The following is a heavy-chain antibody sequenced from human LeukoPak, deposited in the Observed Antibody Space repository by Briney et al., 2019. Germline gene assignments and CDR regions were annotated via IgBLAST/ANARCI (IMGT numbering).Heavy chain of an antibody. CDR1: GYTFTSYY. V-gene: IGHV1-46*01. CDR2: INPSGGST. D-gene: IGHD1-1*01. Sequence: AASVKVSCKASGYTFTSYYMHWVRQAPGQGPEWMGIINPSGGSTTYAQKFQGRVTMTRDTSTSTVYMELSSLRSEDTAVYYCATDRLEIYALHIWGQGTAVTVSS. J-gene: IGHJ3*02. CDR3: ATDRLEIYALHI.